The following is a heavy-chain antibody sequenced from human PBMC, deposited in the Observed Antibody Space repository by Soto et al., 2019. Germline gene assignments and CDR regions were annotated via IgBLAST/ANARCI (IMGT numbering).Heavy chain of an antibody. CDR3: AKDLAVTTTYYYYYGMDV. CDR2: ISYDGSNK. CDR1: GFTFSSYG. V-gene: IGHV3-30*18. Sequence: GGSLRLSCAASGFTFSSYGMHWVRQAPGKGLEWVAVISYDGSNKYYADSVKGRFTISRDNSKNTLYLQMNSLRAEDTAVYYCAKDLAVTTTYYYYYGMDVWGQGTTVTVSS. D-gene: IGHD4-17*01. J-gene: IGHJ6*02.